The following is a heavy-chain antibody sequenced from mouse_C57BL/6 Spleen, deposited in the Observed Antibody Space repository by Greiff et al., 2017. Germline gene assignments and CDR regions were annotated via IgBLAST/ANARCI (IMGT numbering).Heavy chain of an antibody. Sequence: VQGVESGPELVKPGASVKISCKASGYSFTSYYIHWVKQRPGQGLEWIGWIYPGSGNTKYNEKFKGKATLTADTSSSTAYMQLSSLTSEDSAVYYCAREGTGYFDVWGTGTTVTVSS. CDR3: AREGTGYFDV. J-gene: IGHJ1*03. D-gene: IGHD3-3*01. CDR1: GYSFTSYY. V-gene: IGHV1-66*01. CDR2: IYPGSGNT.